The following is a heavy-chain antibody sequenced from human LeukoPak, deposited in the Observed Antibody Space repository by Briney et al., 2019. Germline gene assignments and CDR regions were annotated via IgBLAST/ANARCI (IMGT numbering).Heavy chain of an antibody. CDR3: AGELLSDQYYYYYYYMDV. D-gene: IGHD2-2*01. Sequence: ASVRVSCKASGGTFSSYTISWVRPAPGQGREWMGRIIPILGIANYAQKFQGRVTITADKSTSTAYMELSSLRSEDTAVYYCAGELLSDQYYYYYYYMDVWGKGTTVTVSS. J-gene: IGHJ6*03. CDR2: IIPILGIA. V-gene: IGHV1-69*02. CDR1: GGTFSSYT.